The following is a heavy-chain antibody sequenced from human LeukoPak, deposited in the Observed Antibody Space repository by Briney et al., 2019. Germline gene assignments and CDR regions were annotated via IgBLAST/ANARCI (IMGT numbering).Heavy chain of an antibody. CDR1: GGSISSGGYY. J-gene: IGHJ4*02. CDR3: ARRSSSKNFFDS. V-gene: IGHV4-39*01. Sequence: PSQTLSLTCTVSGGSISSGGYYWGWIRQPPGKGLEWIGTVYYSGSTYYNPSLKSRVTISVDTSKNQFSLKLNSVTAADPAVYYCARRSSSKNFFDSWGQGTLVTVSS. D-gene: IGHD6-13*01. CDR2: VYYSGST.